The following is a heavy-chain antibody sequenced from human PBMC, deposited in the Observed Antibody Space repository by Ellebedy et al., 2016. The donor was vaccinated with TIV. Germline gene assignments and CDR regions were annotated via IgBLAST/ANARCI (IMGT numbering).Heavy chain of an antibody. CDR3: ARGGSSGSSDY. CDR2: LSSDGSNK. CDR1: GFTFRTHG. D-gene: IGHD3-10*01. J-gene: IGHJ4*02. V-gene: IGHV3-30*03. Sequence: GGSLRLSXVASGFTFRTHGFYWVRQAPGKGLEWVAVLSSDGSNKYYADSVKGRFTISRDNSKNTLYLQMNSLRTDDMAVYYCARGGSSGSSDYWGQGTLVTVSS.